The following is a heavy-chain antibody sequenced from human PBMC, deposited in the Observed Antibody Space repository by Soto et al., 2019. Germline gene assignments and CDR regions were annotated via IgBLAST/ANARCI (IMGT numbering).Heavy chain of an antibody. D-gene: IGHD6-19*01. CDR2: ISYDGRNE. J-gene: IGHJ6*02. CDR1: GFTFSKYV. V-gene: IGHV3-30*18. Sequence: QVKLVESGGGMVQPGRSLRLSCVASGFTFSKYVMDWVRQAPGKGLKWVAIISYDGRNEYYAGSVKGRFTISRDNSKNTLYLKMNSLRPEDTAVYYCAKGRGGWRNYGMDVWGQGTTVTVSS. CDR3: AKGRGGWRNYGMDV.